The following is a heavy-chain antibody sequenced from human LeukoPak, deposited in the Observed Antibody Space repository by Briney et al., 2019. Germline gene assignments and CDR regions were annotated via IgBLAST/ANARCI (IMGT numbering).Heavy chain of an antibody. Sequence: QPGGSLRLSCAASGFTSSACAMHWVRQAPGKGLEWVAVISYDGNNKYYADSVKGRFTISRDNSKNTLYLQMNSLRVEDTAMYYCASGGFYDFWSGYYTPFDYWGQGTLVAVSS. V-gene: IGHV3-30*01. CDR2: ISYDGNNK. CDR1: GFTSSACA. J-gene: IGHJ4*02. CDR3: ASGGFYDFWSGYYTPFDY. D-gene: IGHD3-3*01.